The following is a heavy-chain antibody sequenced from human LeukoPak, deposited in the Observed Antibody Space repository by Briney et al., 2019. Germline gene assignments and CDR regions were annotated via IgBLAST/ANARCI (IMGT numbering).Heavy chain of an antibody. CDR2: INHSGST. CDR1: GGSFSGYY. CDR3: ARDYGPLRAFDI. J-gene: IGHJ3*02. D-gene: IGHD3-16*01. V-gene: IGHV4-34*01. Sequence: SETLSLTCADYGGSFSGYYWSWIRQPPGKGLEWIGEINHSGSTNYNPSLKSRVTISVDTSKKQFSLKLSSVTAADTAVYYCARDYGPLRAFDIWGQGTMVTVSS.